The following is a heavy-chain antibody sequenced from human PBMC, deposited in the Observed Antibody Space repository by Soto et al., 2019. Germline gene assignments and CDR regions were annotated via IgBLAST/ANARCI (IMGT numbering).Heavy chain of an antibody. V-gene: IGHV4-59*01. CDR2: IYYSGST. D-gene: IGHD4-17*01. CDR3: ARVGATVTPSLTYYYGMDV. CDR1: GGSISSNY. J-gene: IGHJ6*02. Sequence: SETRSLTCTVLGGSISSNYWSWIRKPPGKGLEWIGDIYYSGSTTYTPFLKIRVTISVDTSKTQFSLKLSSVTAADTAVYSCARVGATVTPSLTYYYGMDVWGQGTTVTVSS.